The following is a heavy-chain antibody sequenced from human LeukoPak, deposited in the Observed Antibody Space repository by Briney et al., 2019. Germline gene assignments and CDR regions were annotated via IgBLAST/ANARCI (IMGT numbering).Heavy chain of an antibody. CDR1: GFPFSSYA. CDR3: AKDPLILVVVPAARDWFDP. CDR2: ISGSGGST. D-gene: IGHD2-2*01. V-gene: IGHV3-23*01. J-gene: IGHJ5*02. Sequence: GGSLRLSCAASGFPFSSYAMSWVRQAPGKGLEWVSAISGSGGSTYYADSVKGRFTISRDNSKNTLYLQMNSLRAEDTAVYYCAKDPLILVVVPAARDWFDPWGQGTLVTVSS.